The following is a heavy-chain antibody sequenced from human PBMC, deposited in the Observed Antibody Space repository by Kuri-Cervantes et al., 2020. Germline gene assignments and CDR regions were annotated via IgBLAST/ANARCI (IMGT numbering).Heavy chain of an antibody. V-gene: IGHV4-59*01. CDR1: GGSFSGYY. D-gene: IGHD3-16*01. CDR3: AASGGRVLDY. J-gene: IGHJ4*02. Sequence: SETLSLTCAVYGGSFSGYYWSWIRQPPGKGLEWIGYIYYSGSTNYNPSLKSRVTISVDTSKNQFPLKLSSVTAADTAVYYCAASGGRVLDYWGQGTLVTVSS. CDR2: IYYSGST.